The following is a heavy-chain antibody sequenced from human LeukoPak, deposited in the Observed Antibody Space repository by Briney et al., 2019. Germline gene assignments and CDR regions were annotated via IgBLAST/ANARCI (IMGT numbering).Heavy chain of an antibody. J-gene: IGHJ4*02. V-gene: IGHV4-34*01. CDR3: ARHKGSSGNFDY. D-gene: IGHD3-10*01. CDR2: INHSGST. CDR1: GGSFSGYY. Sequence: SETLSLTCAVYGGSFSGYYWNWIRQPPGKGLEWIGEINHSGSTNYNPSLKSRVTISVDTSKNEFSLKLSSVTAADTAVYYCARHKGSSGNFDYWGQGALVTVSS.